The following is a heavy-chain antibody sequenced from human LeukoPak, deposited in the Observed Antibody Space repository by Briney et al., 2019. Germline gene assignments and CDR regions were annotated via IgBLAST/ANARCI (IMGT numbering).Heavy chain of an antibody. CDR1: GFTFDDYA. CDR3: AKGPFSGYSSSWFGY. V-gene: IGHV3-9*01. D-gene: IGHD6-13*01. J-gene: IGHJ5*01. Sequence: PGRSLRLSCAASGFTFDDYAVHWVRQAPGKGLEWVSGISWNSGSIGYADSVKGRFTISRGNAKNSLYLQMNSLRAEDTALYYCAKGPFSGYSSSWFGYWGQGTLVTVSS. CDR2: ISWNSGSI.